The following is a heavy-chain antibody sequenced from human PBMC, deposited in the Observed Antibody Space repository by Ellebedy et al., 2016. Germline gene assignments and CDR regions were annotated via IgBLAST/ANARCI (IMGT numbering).Heavy chain of an antibody. CDR3: ARAVEREMATIRVDRWFDP. D-gene: IGHD5-24*01. V-gene: IGHV1-46*01. J-gene: IGHJ5*02. Sequence: ASVKVSCXASGYTFTSYYMHWVRQAPGQGLEWMGIINPSGGSTSYAQKFQGRVTMTRDTSTSTVYMELSSLRSEDTAVYYCARAVEREMATIRVDRWFDPWGQGTLVTVSS. CDR2: INPSGGST. CDR1: GYTFTSYY.